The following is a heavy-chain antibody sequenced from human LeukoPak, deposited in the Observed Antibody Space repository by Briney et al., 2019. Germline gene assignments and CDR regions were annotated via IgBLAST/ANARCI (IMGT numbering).Heavy chain of an antibody. CDR1: GVSISSYY. CDR2: IYYSGST. D-gene: IGHD3-22*01. J-gene: IGHJ4*02. CDR3: ARVAYYYDSGYFDY. Sequence: SETLSLTCTVSGVSISSYYWSWIRQPPGKGLEWIGYIYYSGSTNYNPSLKSRVTISVDTSKNQFSLKLSSVTAADTAVYYCARVAYYYDSGYFDYWGQGTLVTVSS. V-gene: IGHV4-59*01.